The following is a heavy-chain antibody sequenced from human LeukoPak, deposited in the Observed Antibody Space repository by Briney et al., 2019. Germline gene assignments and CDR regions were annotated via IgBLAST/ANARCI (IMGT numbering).Heavy chain of an antibody. Sequence: GGSLRLSCAASGFTFSSYEMNWVRQAPGKGLEWVSYISSSGSTIYYADSVKGRFTISRDNAKNSLYLQMNSLRAEDAAVYYCARDPYSGSYGNYYYYFMDVWGKGTAVTISS. J-gene: IGHJ6*03. CDR1: GFTFSSYE. CDR2: ISSSGSTI. V-gene: IGHV3-48*03. D-gene: IGHD1-26*01. CDR3: ARDPYSGSYGNYYYYFMDV.